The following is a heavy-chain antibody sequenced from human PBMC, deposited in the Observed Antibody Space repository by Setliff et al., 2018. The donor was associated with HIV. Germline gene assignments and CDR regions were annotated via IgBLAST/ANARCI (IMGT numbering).Heavy chain of an antibody. CDR1: GGSISSYY. J-gene: IGHJ3*02. CDR2: IYTSGST. D-gene: IGHD3-3*02. Sequence: SETLSLTCTVSGGSISSYYWSWIRQPAGKGLEWIGRIYTSGSTNNNPSLKSRVTMSVDTSKNKCSLKLSSVTAADTAGDYCARTLAFHALDIWGQGTMVTVSS. CDR3: ARTLAFHALDI. V-gene: IGHV4-4*07.